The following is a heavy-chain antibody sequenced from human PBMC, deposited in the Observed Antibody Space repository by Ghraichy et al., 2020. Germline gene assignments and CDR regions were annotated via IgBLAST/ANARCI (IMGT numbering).Heavy chain of an antibody. CDR2: ISGSGYGT. Sequence: GGSLRLSCAASGFTFSSYAMSWVRQAPGNGLEWVSAISGSGYGTYYADSVKGRFTISRDNAENSLYLQMNSLRAEDTAVYYCARSTANWYFDLWGRGTLVTVSS. D-gene: IGHD5-18*01. J-gene: IGHJ2*01. V-gene: IGHV3-23*01. CDR3: ARSTANWYFDL. CDR1: GFTFSSYA.